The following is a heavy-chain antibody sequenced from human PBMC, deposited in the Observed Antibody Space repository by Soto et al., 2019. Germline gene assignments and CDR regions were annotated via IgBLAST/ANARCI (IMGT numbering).Heavy chain of an antibody. V-gene: IGHV4-30-4*01. Sequence: SETLSLTCTVSGGSISSGDYYWSWIRQPPGKGLEWIGYIYYSGSTYYNPSLKSRVTISVDTSKNQFSLKLSSVIAADTAVYYCATFSTVTPLGFDYWGQGTLVTVSS. CDR3: ATFSTVTPLGFDY. D-gene: IGHD4-4*01. CDR1: GGSISSGDYY. J-gene: IGHJ4*02. CDR2: IYYSGST.